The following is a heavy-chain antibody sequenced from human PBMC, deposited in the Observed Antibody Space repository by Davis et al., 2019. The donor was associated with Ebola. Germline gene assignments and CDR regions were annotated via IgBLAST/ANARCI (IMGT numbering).Heavy chain of an antibody. V-gene: IGHV3-30*18. CDR2: ISYDGSNK. Sequence: GGSLRLSCAASGFTVSSNYMIWVRQAPGKGLEWVAVISYDGSNKYYADSVKGRFTISRDNSKNTLYLQMNSLRAEDTAVYYCAKEGITYYYDSSGYYSLYYFDYWGQGTLVTVSS. J-gene: IGHJ4*02. CDR3: AKEGITYYYDSSGYYSLYYFDY. D-gene: IGHD3-22*01. CDR1: GFTVSSNY.